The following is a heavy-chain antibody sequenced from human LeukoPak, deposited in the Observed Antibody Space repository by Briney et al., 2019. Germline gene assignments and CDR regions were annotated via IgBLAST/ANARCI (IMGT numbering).Heavy chain of an antibody. CDR1: GSSFSDYY. Sequence: PSETLSLTCGVYGSSFSDYYWSWIRQPPGKGLEWIGEINHSGSTNYNPSLKSRVTISVDTSKNQFSLKLSSVTAADTAVYYCARVRYYDSSGYYYPTRGWYFDLWGRGTPVTVSS. J-gene: IGHJ2*01. CDR3: ARVRYYDSSGYYYPTRGWYFDL. CDR2: INHSGST. D-gene: IGHD3-22*01. V-gene: IGHV4-34*01.